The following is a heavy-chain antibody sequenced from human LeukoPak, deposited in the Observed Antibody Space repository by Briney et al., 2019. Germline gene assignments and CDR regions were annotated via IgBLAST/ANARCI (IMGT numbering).Heavy chain of an antibody. J-gene: IGHJ4*02. CDR1: GFTFSNAW. CDR2: ISYDGSNK. Sequence: SGGSLRLSCAASGFTFSNAWMSWVRQAPGKGLEWVAVISYDGSNKYYADSVKGRFTISRDNSKNTLYLQMNSLRAEDTAVYYCAKSSGPSIQLWLFDYWGQGTLVTVSS. CDR3: AKSSGPSIQLWLFDY. D-gene: IGHD5-18*01. V-gene: IGHV3-30*18.